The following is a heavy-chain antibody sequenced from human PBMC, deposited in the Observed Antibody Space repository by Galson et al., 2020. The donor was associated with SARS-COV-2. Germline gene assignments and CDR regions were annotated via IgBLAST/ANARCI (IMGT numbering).Heavy chain of an antibody. Sequence: GGSLRLSCAASGFTFSSYAMHWVRQAPGKGLEWVADITYDGSNKYYADSVKGRFTISRDNSKNTLYLQMNSLRAEDTAVYYCARAVVVPAAMYDYYYSMDVWGQGTTVTVSS. D-gene: IGHD2-2*01. J-gene: IGHJ6*02. CDR1: GFTFSSYA. CDR3: ARAVVVPAAMYDYYYSMDV. CDR2: ITYDGSNK. V-gene: IGHV3-30*04.